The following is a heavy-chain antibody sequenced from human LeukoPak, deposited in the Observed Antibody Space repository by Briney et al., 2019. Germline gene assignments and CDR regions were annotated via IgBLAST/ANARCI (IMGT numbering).Heavy chain of an antibody. J-gene: IGHJ4*02. V-gene: IGHV4-34*01. D-gene: IGHD3-10*01. CDR2: INHSGST. Sequence: SETLSLTCAVYGGSFSGYYWSWIRQPPGKGLEWIGEINHSGSTNYNPSLKSRVTISVDTSKNQFSLKLSSVTAADTAVYYCARSFRVRGVIKPPADCWGQGTLVTVSS. CDR3: ARSFRVRGVIKPPADC. CDR1: GGSFSGYY.